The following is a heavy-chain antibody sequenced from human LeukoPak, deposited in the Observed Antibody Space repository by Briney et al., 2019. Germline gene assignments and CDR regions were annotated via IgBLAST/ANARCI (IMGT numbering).Heavy chain of an antibody. CDR1: GFTFDDYA. CDR3: ARGREGGWFDP. J-gene: IGHJ5*02. Sequence: GRSLRLSCAASGFTFDDYAMHWVRQAPGKGLEWVSGISWNSGSIGYADSVKGRFTISRDNAKNTLYLQMNSLRAEDTAVYYCARGREGGWFDPWGQGTLVTVSS. V-gene: IGHV3-9*01. CDR2: ISWNSGSI. D-gene: IGHD1-26*01.